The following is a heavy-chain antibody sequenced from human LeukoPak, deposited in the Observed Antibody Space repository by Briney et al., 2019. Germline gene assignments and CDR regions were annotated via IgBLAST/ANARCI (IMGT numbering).Heavy chain of an antibody. V-gene: IGHV3-23*01. D-gene: IGHD6-25*01. CDR1: GFTFISYA. J-gene: IGHJ4*02. CDR3: AKLGESANYMDV. Sequence: PGGSLRLSCAASGFTFISYAMSWVRQAPGKGLEWVSAISGSGGSTYYADSVKGRFTISRDNSKNTLYLQMNSLRAEDTAVYYCAKLGESANYMDVWGQGTLVTVSS. CDR2: ISGSGGST.